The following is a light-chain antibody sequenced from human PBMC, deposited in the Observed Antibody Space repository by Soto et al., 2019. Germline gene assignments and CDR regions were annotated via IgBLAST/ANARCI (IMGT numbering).Light chain of an antibody. CDR3: AAWDDSLDGYV. Sequence: QPVLTQSPSASASLGASVKLTCTLSSGHSSYAIAWHQQQPEKGPRYLMNLNSDGSHTKGDGIPDRFSGSSSGAERYLTISSLQSEDEADYYCAAWDDSLDGYVFGTGTKLTVL. J-gene: IGLJ1*01. CDR1: SGHSSYA. CDR2: LNSDGSH. V-gene: IGLV4-69*01.